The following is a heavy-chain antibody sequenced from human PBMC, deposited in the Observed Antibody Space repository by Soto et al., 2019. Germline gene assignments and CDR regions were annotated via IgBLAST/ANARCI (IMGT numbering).Heavy chain of an antibody. D-gene: IGHD3-9*01. CDR1: GFTFDDYA. Sequence: GGSLRLSCAASGFTFDDYAMHWVRQAPGKGLEWVSGISWNSGSIGYADSVKGRFTISRDNAKNSLYLQMNSLRAEDTALYYCAKDMDILTGYLDYWGQGTLVTVSS. V-gene: IGHV3-9*01. J-gene: IGHJ4*02. CDR3: AKDMDILTGYLDY. CDR2: ISWNSGSI.